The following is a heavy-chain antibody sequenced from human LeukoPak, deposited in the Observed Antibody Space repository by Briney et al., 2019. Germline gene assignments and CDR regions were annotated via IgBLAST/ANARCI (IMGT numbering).Heavy chain of an antibody. D-gene: IGHD3-3*01. V-gene: IGHV4-59*01. Sequence: PGGSLRLSCAASGFTFSSYAMSWIRQPPGKGLEWIGYIHYIGSTKYNPSLRSRVTISLDTSKNQFSLKLNSVTAADTAVYYCARGNGSGYYYWFDPWGQGTQVTVSS. CDR2: IHYIGST. CDR3: ARGNGSGYYYWFDP. CDR1: GFTFSSYA. J-gene: IGHJ5*02.